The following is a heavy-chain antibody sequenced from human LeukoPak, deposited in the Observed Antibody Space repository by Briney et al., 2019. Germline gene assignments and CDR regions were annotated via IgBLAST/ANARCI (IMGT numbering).Heavy chain of an antibody. D-gene: IGHD4-17*01. J-gene: IGHJ6*03. CDR3: ARDKYEDYGDYADDGYYYYYMDV. V-gene: IGHV4-39*07. CDR1: GGSISSSSYY. Sequence: SETLSLTCTVSGGSISSSSYYWGWIRQPPGKGLEWIGSIYYSGSTYYNPSLKSRVTISVDTSKNQFSLKLSSVTAADTAVYYCARDKYEDYGDYADDGYYYYYMDVWGKGTTVTVSS. CDR2: IYYSGST.